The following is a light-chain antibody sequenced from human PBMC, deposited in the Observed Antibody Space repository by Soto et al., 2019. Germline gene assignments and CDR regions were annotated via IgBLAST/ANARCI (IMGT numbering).Light chain of an antibody. V-gene: IGKV2-28*01. CDR1: QSLLHSNGYNY. CDR3: MQALQTPLT. CDR2: LGS. J-gene: IGKJ4*01. Sequence: DIVMTQSPLSLPVTPGEPASISCRSSQSLLHSNGYNYLDWYLQKPGQSPQVLIYLGSNRASGVPDRFSGSGSGTDFTLKISRVEAEDVGIYHCMQALQTPLTFGGGTKVELK.